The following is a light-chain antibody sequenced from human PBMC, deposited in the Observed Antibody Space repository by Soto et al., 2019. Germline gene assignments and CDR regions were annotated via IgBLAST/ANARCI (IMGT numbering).Light chain of an antibody. J-gene: IGKJ2*01. Sequence: EVVMTQSPATLSVSPGERVSLSCRASQSVGSNIAWYQQKPGQAPRLLIYGTATRANGIPARFSGSGSGTEFTLTISGLRSEDFAIYFCQQYNNWPPYTFGQGTKVDIK. V-gene: IGKV3-15*01. CDR1: QSVGSN. CDR3: QQYNNWPPYT. CDR2: GTA.